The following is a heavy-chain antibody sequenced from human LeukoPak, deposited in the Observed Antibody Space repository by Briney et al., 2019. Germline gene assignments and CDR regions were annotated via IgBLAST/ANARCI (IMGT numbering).Heavy chain of an antibody. J-gene: IGHJ4*02. D-gene: IGHD5-18*01. V-gene: IGHV3-23*01. CDR3: AKGQGYNYGDSIDY. CDR1: GFTFNNYA. Sequence: GGSLRLSCAASGFTFNNYAMTWDRQAPGKGLEWVSVINGGGSSYYADSVKGRFTVSRDNSKNTLSLQMNSLRDEDTAVYYCAKGQGYNYGDSIDYWGQGTLVTVSS. CDR2: INGGGSS.